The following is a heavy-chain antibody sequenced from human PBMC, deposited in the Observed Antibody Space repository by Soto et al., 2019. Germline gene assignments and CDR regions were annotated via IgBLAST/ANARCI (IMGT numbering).Heavy chain of an antibody. CDR2: IYHSGST. CDR1: GGSISSSNW. V-gene: IGHV4-4*02. Sequence: SETLSLTCAVSGGSISSSNWWSWVRQPPGKGLEWIGEIYHSGSTNYNPSLKSRVTISVDKSKNQFSLKLSSVTAADTAVYYCARDKKEIAFYYYGMDVWGQGTTLTVSS. J-gene: IGHJ6*02. D-gene: IGHD3-3*02. CDR3: ARDKKEIAFYYYGMDV.